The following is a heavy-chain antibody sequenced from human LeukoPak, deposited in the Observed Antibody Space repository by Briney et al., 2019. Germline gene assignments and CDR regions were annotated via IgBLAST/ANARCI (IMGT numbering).Heavy chain of an antibody. CDR2: ISSSSSYI. J-gene: IGHJ6*02. CDR1: GFTSSSYW. Sequence: GGSLRLSCAASGFTSSSYWMNWVRQAPGKGLEWVSSISSSSSYIYYADSVKGRFTISRDNAKNSLYLQMNSLRAEDTAVYYCASRYYDSSGDYYYYYGMDVWGQGTTVTVSS. CDR3: ASRYYDSSGDYYYYYGMDV. D-gene: IGHD3-22*01. V-gene: IGHV3-21*01.